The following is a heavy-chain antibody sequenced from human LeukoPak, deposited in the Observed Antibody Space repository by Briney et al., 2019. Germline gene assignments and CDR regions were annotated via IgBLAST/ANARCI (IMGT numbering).Heavy chain of an antibody. CDR1: GFTFDDYG. D-gene: IGHD3-22*01. J-gene: IGHJ4*02. CDR2: INWNGGST. CDR3: ARDARYYYDSSGYYYEGFFDY. V-gene: IGHV3-20*04. Sequence: GGSLRLSCAASGFTFDDYGVSWVRQAPGKGLEWVSGINWNGGSTGYADSVKGRFTISRDNAKNSLYLQMNSLRAEDTALYYCARDARYYYDSSGYYYEGFFDYWGQGTLVTVSS.